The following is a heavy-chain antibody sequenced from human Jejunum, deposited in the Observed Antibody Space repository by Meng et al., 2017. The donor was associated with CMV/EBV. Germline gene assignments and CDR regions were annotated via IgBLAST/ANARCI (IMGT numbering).Heavy chain of an antibody. CDR2: IYDDGGT. V-gene: IGHV3-53*01. CDR3: ATHSGGY. CDR1: GFSVSSHY. J-gene: IGHJ4*02. Sequence: SLRLSCALSGFSVSSHYMTWVRQAPGKGLEWVSVIYDDGGTYHADSVKGRFTVSRDNSKNTLYLQMNSLTAKDTAIYYCATHSGGYWGQGTLVTVSS.